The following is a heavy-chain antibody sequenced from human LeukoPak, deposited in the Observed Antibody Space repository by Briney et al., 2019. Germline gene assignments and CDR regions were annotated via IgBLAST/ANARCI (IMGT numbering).Heavy chain of an antibody. J-gene: IGHJ4*02. D-gene: IGHD6-19*01. V-gene: IGHV4-39*01. CDR1: GGSISSSSYY. CDR2: IYYSGST. Sequence: PSETLSLTCTVSGGSISSSSYYWGWIRQPPGKGLEWIGSIYYSGSTYYNPSLKSRVTISVDTSKNQFSLKLSSVTAADTAVYYCARSRYSSGWYVDYWGQGTLVTVSS. CDR3: ARSRYSSGWYVDY.